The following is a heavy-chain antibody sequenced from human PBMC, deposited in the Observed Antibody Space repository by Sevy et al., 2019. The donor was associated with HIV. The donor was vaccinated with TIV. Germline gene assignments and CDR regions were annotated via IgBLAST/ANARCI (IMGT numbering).Heavy chain of an antibody. D-gene: IGHD2-15*01. V-gene: IGHV3-23*01. J-gene: IGHJ6*02. CDR1: GFTFSSYA. Sequence: GGSLRLSCAASGFTFSSYAMSWVRQAPGKGLEWVSAISGSGGSTYYADSVKGRFTISRDNSKNTLYLQMNSLRAEDTAVYYCAESGYCSGGSCPSYYYYGIDVWGQGTTVTVSS. CDR3: AESGYCSGGSCPSYYYYGIDV. CDR2: ISGSGGST.